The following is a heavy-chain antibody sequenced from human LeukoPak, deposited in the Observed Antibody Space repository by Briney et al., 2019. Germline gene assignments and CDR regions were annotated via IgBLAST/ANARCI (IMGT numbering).Heavy chain of an antibody. CDR2: INAGNGNT. V-gene: IGHV1-3*01. CDR1: GYTFTSYA. D-gene: IGHD1-26*01. Sequence: GASVKVSCKASGYTFTSYAMHWVRQAPGQRLEWMGWINAGNGNTKYSQKFQGRVTITRDTSASTAYMELSSLRSEDTAVYYCARVGIHYLGAFDYWGQGTLFTVSS. CDR3: ARVGIHYLGAFDY. J-gene: IGHJ4*02.